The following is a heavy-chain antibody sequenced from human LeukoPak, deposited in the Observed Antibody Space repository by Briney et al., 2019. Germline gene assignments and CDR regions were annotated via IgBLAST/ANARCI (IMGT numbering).Heavy chain of an antibody. CDR3: AKDIAQGYTFGSIEQDY. Sequence: PSETLSLTCGVYGGSFSGYYWSWVRQAPGKGLEWVSAISESGTGTYYADSVKGRFTISRDNSKNTLSLQMNSLRAEDTAVYYCAKDIAQGYTFGSIEQDYWGQGTLVTVSS. V-gene: IGHV3-23*01. CDR1: GGSFSGYY. CDR2: ISESGTGT. J-gene: IGHJ4*02. D-gene: IGHD5-18*01.